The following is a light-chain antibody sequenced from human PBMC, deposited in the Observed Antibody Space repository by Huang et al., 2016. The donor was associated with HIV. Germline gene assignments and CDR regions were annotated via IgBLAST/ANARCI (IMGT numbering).Light chain of an antibody. J-gene: IGKJ2*01. CDR3: QQDNNWPPYT. CDR2: DAS. Sequence: EIVLTQSPATLSVSPGERATLSCRASQSIATNLAWYQQKPGQAPRLLMYDASTRATGIPTRFSGSGSGTEFILTISSLQSEDFAVYYCQQDNNWPPYTFGQGTKLEI. CDR1: QSIATN. V-gene: IGKV3-15*01.